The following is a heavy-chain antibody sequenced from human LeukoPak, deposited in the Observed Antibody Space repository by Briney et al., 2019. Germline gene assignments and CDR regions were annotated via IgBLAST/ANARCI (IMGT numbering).Heavy chain of an antibody. CDR2: INPHSGGT. J-gene: IGHJ4*02. D-gene: IGHD1-26*01. CDR1: GYTLTGFY. CDR3: ATERGIVGASVGFDY. Sequence: ASVKVSCKASGYTLTGFYMHWVRQAPGQGLEWVGWINPHSGGTNYAQKFQGRVSMTRDTSISTAYMELSRLKSDDTAVYYCATERGIVGASVGFDYWGQGTLVTVSS. V-gene: IGHV1-2*02.